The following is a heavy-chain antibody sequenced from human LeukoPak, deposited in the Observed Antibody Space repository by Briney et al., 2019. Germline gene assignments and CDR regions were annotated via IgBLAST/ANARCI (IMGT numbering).Heavy chain of an antibody. J-gene: IGHJ4*02. Sequence: PGGSLRLSCAASGFTFNSYAMRWVRQVPGKGLDWVSAISGSGSNTYYADSVKCRFTISRDNSKNTLYLQMNSLRAEDTAVYYCARDDICAQDCIPKNFDYWGQGTLVTVSS. D-gene: IGHD3-9*01. V-gene: IGHV3-23*01. CDR1: GFTFNSYA. CDR3: ARDDICAQDCIPKNFDY. CDR2: ISGSGSNT.